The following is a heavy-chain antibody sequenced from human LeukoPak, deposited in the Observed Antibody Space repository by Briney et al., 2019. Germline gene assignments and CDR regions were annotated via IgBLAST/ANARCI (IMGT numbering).Heavy chain of an antibody. CDR3: ARIAAADVRYPFDY. CDR2: IYYSGST. J-gene: IGHJ4*02. CDR1: GGSISSSSYY. Sequence: PSETLSLTCTVSGGSISSSSYYWGWIRQPPGKGLEWIGSIYYSGSTYYNPSLKSRVTISVDTSKNQFSLKLSSVTAADTAVYYCARIAAADVRYPFDYWGQGTLVTVSS. V-gene: IGHV4-39*07. D-gene: IGHD6-13*01.